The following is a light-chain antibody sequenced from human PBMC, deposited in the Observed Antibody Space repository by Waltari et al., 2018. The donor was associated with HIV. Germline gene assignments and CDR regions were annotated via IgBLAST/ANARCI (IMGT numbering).Light chain of an antibody. Sequence: EIGMTQPPATLPESPGESATLACRASQTVRSSLAWYQQKPGQAPRLLIYDASTRAAGIPDRFSGSGSGTEFTLTISSLQSEDSAVYFCQQYNIWPPWSFGPGTKVEIK. CDR2: DAS. V-gene: IGKV3-15*01. CDR3: QQYNIWPPWS. CDR1: QTVRSS. J-gene: IGKJ1*01.